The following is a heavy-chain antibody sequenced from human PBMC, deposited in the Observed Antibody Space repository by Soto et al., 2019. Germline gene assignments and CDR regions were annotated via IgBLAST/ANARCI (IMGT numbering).Heavy chain of an antibody. CDR2: INAGNGNT. V-gene: IGHV1-3*01. J-gene: IGHJ6*02. D-gene: IGHD3-22*01. CDR3: ARDSLDYYDSSGYYVPRAAPYYYYYGMDV. Sequence: ASVKVSCKASGYTFTSYAMHWVRQAPGQGLEWMGWINAGNGNTEYSQKFQGRVTITRDTSASTAYMELSSLRSEDTAVYYCARDSLDYYDSSGYYVPRAAPYYYYYGMDVWGQGTTVTVSS. CDR1: GYTFTSYA.